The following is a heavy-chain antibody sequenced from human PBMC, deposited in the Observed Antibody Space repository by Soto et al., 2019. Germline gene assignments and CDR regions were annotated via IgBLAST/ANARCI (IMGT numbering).Heavy chain of an antibody. J-gene: IGHJ4*02. CDR2: ISGSGGST. CDR3: AKDRQAPWPITLFGVARTFDY. V-gene: IGHV3-23*01. D-gene: IGHD3-3*01. CDR1: GFTFSSYA. Sequence: GGSLRLSCAASGFTFSSYAMSWVRQAPGKGLEWVSAISGSGGSTYYADSVKGRFTVSRDNSKNTLYLQMNSLRAEDTAVYYCAKDRQAPWPITLFGVARTFDYWGQGTLVPVSS.